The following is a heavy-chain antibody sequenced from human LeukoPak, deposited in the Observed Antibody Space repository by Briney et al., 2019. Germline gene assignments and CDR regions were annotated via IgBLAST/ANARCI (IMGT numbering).Heavy chain of an antibody. CDR3: AKDANYYGSGSYYNVIY. D-gene: IGHD3-10*01. J-gene: IGHJ4*02. CDR1: GFTFSSYA. CDR2: ISGSGSST. Sequence: GSLRLSCAASGFTFSSYAMSWVRQAPGKGLEWVSAISGSGSSTYYADSVKGRFTISRDNSKNTLYLQMNSLRAEDTAVYYCAKDANYYGSGSYYNVIYWGQGTLVTVSS. V-gene: IGHV3-23*01.